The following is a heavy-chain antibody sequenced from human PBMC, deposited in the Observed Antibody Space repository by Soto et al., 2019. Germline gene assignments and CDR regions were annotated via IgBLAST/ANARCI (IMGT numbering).Heavy chain of an antibody. J-gene: IGHJ5*02. V-gene: IGHV1-69*13. Sequence: GASVKVSCKASGGTFSSYAISWVRQAPGQGLEWMGGIIPIFGTANYAQKLQGRVTITADESTSTAYMELSSLRSEDTAVYYCARDPGLAPGLLAAAGKVWFDPWGQGTLVTVSS. CDR3: ARDPGLAPGLLAAAGKVWFDP. D-gene: IGHD6-13*01. CDR1: GGTFSSYA. CDR2: IIPIFGTA.